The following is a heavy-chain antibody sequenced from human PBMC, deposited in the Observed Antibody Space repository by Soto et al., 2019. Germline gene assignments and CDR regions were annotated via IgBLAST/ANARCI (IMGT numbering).Heavy chain of an antibody. Sequence: QVQLVQSGAEVKKPGASVKVSCKASGYTFTSYDIHWVRQATGKGLEWVGWMHPYTGNAGFAEKFQGRISMTRDTSINPAYFEVDSLKSEDTAVYYCARSVTVRSGTGSDSWGEGSLVTVSA. J-gene: IGHJ5*01. D-gene: IGHD1-7*01. CDR2: MHPYTGNA. CDR1: GYTFTSYD. CDR3: ARSVTVRSGTGSDS. V-gene: IGHV1-8*01.